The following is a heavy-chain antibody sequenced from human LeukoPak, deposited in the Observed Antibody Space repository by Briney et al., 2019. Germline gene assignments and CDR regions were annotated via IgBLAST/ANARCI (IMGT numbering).Heavy chain of an antibody. J-gene: IGHJ6*02. D-gene: IGHD3/OR15-3a*01. CDR3: ARDWTTRRHNYYYYGMDV. V-gene: IGHV3-21*01. CDR2: ISSSSSYI. CDR1: GFTFSSYS. Sequence: GGSLRLSCAASGFTFSSYSMNWVRQAPGKGLEWVSSISSSSSYIYYADSVKGRFTISRDNAKNSLYLQMNILRAEDTAVYYCARDWTTRRHNYYYYGMDVWGQGTTVTVSS.